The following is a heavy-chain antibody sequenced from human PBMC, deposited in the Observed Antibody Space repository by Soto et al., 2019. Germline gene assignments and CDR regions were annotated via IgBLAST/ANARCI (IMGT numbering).Heavy chain of an antibody. CDR3: ARVGRYCSGGSCYLTECFQH. J-gene: IGHJ1*01. D-gene: IGHD2-15*01. V-gene: IGHV1-69*01. CDR2: IIPIFGTA. CDR1: GGTFSSYA. Sequence: QVQLVQSGAEVKKPGSSVKVSCKASGGTFSSYAISWVRQAPGQGLEWMGGIIPIFGTANYAQKFKGRVTITADESTSTAYMELSSLRSEDTAVYYCARVGRYCSGGSCYLTECFQHWGQGTLLTVSS.